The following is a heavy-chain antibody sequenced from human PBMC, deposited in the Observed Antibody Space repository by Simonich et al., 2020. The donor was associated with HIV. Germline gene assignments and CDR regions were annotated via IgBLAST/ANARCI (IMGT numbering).Heavy chain of an antibody. CDR2: IKQGGSEK. J-gene: IGHJ4*02. V-gene: IGHV3-7*01. CDR1: GLNFRSYG. D-gene: IGHD5-12*01. Sequence: EVQLVESGGGLVQPGGSLRHSCAASGLNFRSYGMSWVGQAPGMGLGGGANIKQGGSEKNEWDSVKGRLTISGDNAKNALYLQMNSLGAEDTAVYYCARDIVDIVATFPVEYFDYWGQGTLVTVSS. CDR3: ARDIVDIVATFPVEYFDY.